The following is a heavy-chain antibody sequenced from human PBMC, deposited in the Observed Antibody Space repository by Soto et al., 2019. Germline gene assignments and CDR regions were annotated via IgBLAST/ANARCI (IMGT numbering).Heavy chain of an antibody. V-gene: IGHV3-30*03. CDR3: ARDTFGGSFGYICGMDV. CDR1: GFTFNTYG. CDR2: ISYDGTHK. D-gene: IGHD3-16*01. Sequence: QVQLVESGGGVVQPGRSLRLSCAASGFTFNTYGMHWVRQAPGKGLECVAVISYDGTHKYYADSVKGRFTISRDNSNNALYLKVNGLKPDDSAVYYSARDTFGGSFGYICGMDVWGQGTTVADSS. J-gene: IGHJ6*02.